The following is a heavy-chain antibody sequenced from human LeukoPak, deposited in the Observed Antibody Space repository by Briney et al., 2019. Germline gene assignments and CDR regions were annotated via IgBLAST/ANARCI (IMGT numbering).Heavy chain of an antibody. CDR2: INHSGST. V-gene: IGHV4-34*01. D-gene: IGHD6-19*01. CDR3: ARGPSGWYVRYNWFDP. J-gene: IGHJ5*02. CDR1: GGSFSGYY. Sequence: SETLSLTCAVYGGSFSGYYWSWIRQPPGKGLEWIGEINHSGSTNYNPSLKSRVTISVDTSKNQFSLKLSSVTAADTAVYYCARGPSGWYVRYNWFDPWGQGTLVTVSS.